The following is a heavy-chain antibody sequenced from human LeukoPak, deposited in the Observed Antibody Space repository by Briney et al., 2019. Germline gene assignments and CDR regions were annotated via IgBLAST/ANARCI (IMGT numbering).Heavy chain of an antibody. Sequence: KPGGSLRLSCAASGFTFSSYWMHWVRQAPGKGLEWVSSISVRSNYRYYADSVRGRFTISRDDARDSLFLQMNSLRAEDTAVYFCVRLRRNNDRSGYYYYYDYWGQGTLVTVSS. CDR2: ISVRSNYR. V-gene: IGHV3-21*01. D-gene: IGHD3-22*01. CDR1: GFTFSSYW. CDR3: VRLRRNNDRSGYYYYYDY. J-gene: IGHJ4*02.